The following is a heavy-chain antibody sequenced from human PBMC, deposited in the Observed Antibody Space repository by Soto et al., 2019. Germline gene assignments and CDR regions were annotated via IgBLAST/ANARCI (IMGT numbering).Heavy chain of an antibody. J-gene: IGHJ4*02. V-gene: IGHV3-30-3*01. CDR1: GFTFNDYD. D-gene: IGHD2-2*02. CDR3: ARVSGSGIYTLFDY. Sequence: QVLLVESGGGVVQPGRSLRLSCAASGFTFNDYDMHWVRQAPGKGLEWVAVISYDGSDKYYTDSVKGRFTISRDSSMNTLHLQMNSLRAEDTAVYYCARVSGSGIYTLFDYWGQGTLVTVSS. CDR2: ISYDGSDK.